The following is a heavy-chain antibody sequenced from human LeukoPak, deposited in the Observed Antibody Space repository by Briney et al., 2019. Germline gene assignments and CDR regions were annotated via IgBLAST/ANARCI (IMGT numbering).Heavy chain of an antibody. J-gene: IGHJ4*02. CDR3: ARDGVADRPDLDY. D-gene: IGHD6-6*01. CDR2: INNDGIST. CDR1: GFTFSYYW. Sequence: PGGSLRLSCAASGFTFSYYWMHWVRQAPGKGLVWVSLINNDGISTTYADSVKGRFTISRDNAKNTLYLQMNSLRAEDTAVYYCARDGVADRPDLDYWGQGTLVTVSS. V-gene: IGHV3-74*01.